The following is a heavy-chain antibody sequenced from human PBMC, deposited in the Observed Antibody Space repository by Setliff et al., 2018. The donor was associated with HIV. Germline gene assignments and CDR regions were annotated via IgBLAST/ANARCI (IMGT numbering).Heavy chain of an antibody. D-gene: IGHD5-12*01. CDR3: ARVGPGHRDGKIYDTFDI. CDR1: GSNFATYW. J-gene: IGHJ3*02. CDR2: LYFGDSDP. Sequence: GESLKISCKTSGSNFATYWVGWVRQMPGKGLEWLGILYFGDSDPKYNPSFEGQVTISADKSIKTAFLQWRSLETSDTAIYYCARVGPGHRDGKIYDTFDIWGQGTLVTVSS. V-gene: IGHV5-51*01.